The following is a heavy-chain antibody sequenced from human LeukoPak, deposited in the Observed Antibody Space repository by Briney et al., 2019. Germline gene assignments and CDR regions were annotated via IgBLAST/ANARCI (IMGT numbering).Heavy chain of an antibody. V-gene: IGHV3-48*01. D-gene: IGHD1-26*01. Sequence: PGGSLRLSCAASGFTFSSYSMNWVRQAPGKGLEWVSYISSSSSTIYYADSAKGRFTISRDNSKNTLYLQMNSLRAEDTAVYYCAKDQPNPSGSYGEAFDYWGQGTLVTVSS. CDR1: GFTFSSYS. CDR3: AKDQPNPSGSYGEAFDY. J-gene: IGHJ4*02. CDR2: ISSSSSTI.